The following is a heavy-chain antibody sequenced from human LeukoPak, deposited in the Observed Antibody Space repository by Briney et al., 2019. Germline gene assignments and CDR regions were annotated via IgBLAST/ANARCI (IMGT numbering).Heavy chain of an antibody. CDR1: GYTFTSYG. V-gene: IGHV1-18*01. CDR2: ISAYNGNT. Sequence: ASVKVSCKASGYTFTSYGISWVRQAPGQGLECMGWISAYNGNTNYAQKLQGRVTMTTDTSTSTAYMELRSLRSDDTAVYYCAGDSNYYYYMDVWGKGTTVTISS. J-gene: IGHJ6*03. CDR3: AGDSNYYYYMDV.